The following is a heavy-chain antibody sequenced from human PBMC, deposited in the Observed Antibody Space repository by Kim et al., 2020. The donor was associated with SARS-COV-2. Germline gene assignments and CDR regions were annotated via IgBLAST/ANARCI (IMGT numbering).Heavy chain of an antibody. CDR1: GFTFSSYA. CDR2: IGSGGDT. J-gene: IGHJ4*02. Sequence: GGSLRLSCAASGFTFSSYAMSWVRQAPGKGLEWVSAIGSGGDTYHADSVKGRFTISRDNSKNTMYLQMNTLRAEDSALYYCSKEGHTWGQGTPVTVSS. V-gene: IGHV3-23*01. CDR3: SKEGHT.